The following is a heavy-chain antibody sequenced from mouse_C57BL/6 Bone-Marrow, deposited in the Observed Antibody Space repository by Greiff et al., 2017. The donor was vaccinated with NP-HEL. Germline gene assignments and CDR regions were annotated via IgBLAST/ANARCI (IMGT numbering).Heavy chain of an antibody. Sequence: QVQLQQPGAELVKPGASVKMSCKASGYTFTSYWITWVKQRPGQGLEWIGDIYPGSGSINYNEKFKSKATLTVDKSSSTAYMQLSSLTSEDSAVYYCARYYGREYYYAMDYWGQGTSVTVSS. V-gene: IGHV1-55*01. CDR2: IYPGSGSI. J-gene: IGHJ4*01. CDR1: GYTFTSYW. CDR3: ARYYGREYYYAMDY. D-gene: IGHD1-1*01.